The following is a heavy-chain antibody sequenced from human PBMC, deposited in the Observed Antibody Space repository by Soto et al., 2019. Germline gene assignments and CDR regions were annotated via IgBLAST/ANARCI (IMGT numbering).Heavy chain of an antibody. CDR3: ARELRNTIFGVVHPWFDP. J-gene: IGHJ5*02. V-gene: IGHV1-69*12. Sequence: QVQLVQSGAEVKKPGSSVKVSCKASGGTFSSYAISWVRQAPVQGLEWMGGTIPIFGTANYAQKFQGRVTITADETTSTAYMELSSLRSEDTAVYYCARELRNTIFGVVHPWFDPWGQGTLVTVSS. CDR1: GGTFSSYA. D-gene: IGHD3-3*01. CDR2: TIPIFGTA.